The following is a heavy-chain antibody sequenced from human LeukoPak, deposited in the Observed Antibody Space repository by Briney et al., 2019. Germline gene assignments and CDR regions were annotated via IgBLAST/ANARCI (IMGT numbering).Heavy chain of an antibody. J-gene: IGHJ6*03. CDR1: GYTFTGYY. Sequence: ASVKVSCKASGYTFTGYYMHWVRQAPGQGLEWMGWINPNSGGTNYAQKFQGRVTITADESTGTAYMELSSVRSEDTAVYYCAREAYCSSTSCYTRKFVDYYYYYMDVWGKGTTVTVSS. D-gene: IGHD2-2*02. CDR3: AREAYCSSTSCYTRKFVDYYYYYMDV. V-gene: IGHV1-2*02. CDR2: INPNSGGT.